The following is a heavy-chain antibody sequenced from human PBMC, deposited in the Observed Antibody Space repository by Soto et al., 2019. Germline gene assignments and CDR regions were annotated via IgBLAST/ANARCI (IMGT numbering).Heavy chain of an antibody. D-gene: IGHD3-3*01. CDR1: GFTFSSYA. CDR3: AGIYDFWSGHTDQYYYYYMEV. Sequence: GGSLRLSCAASGFTFSSYAMSWVRQAPGKGLEWVSAISGSGGSTYYADSVKGRFTISRDNSKNTLYLQMNSLRAEDTAVYYCAGIYDFWSGHTDQYYYYYMEVWGKGTTVTVSS. CDR2: ISGSGGST. V-gene: IGHV3-23*01. J-gene: IGHJ6*03.